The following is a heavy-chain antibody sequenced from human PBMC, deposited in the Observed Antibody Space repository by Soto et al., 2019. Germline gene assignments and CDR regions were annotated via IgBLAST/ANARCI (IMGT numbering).Heavy chain of an antibody. CDR1: GFIFTTNS. CDR2: ISSSGTFK. J-gene: IGHJ4*02. Sequence: EGSLRLSCEASGFIFTTNSMNWVRQVPGKGLQWLSSISSSGTFKSYGDSVKGRFTISRDNAKNSLFLQMNNLSGEDTGLYYCARDPPHGGTSSWDADSWGPGTLVTVSS. V-gene: IGHV3-21*01. CDR3: ARDPPHGGTSSWDADS. D-gene: IGHD2-15*01.